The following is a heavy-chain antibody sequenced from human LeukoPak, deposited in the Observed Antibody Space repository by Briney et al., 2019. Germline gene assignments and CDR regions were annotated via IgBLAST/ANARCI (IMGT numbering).Heavy chain of an antibody. Sequence: SQALSLTCAISGDSFSSNSVTWNWIRQSPSRGLEWLGRTYYRSTWYNDYAVSVRGRVTVNPDTSKNQFSLHLNSVTPEDTAVYYCARRLTQYDCFDPWGQGILVTVSS. CDR2: TYYRSTWYN. CDR1: GDSFSSNSVT. D-gene: IGHD2-2*01. CDR3: ARRLTQYDCFDP. J-gene: IGHJ5*02. V-gene: IGHV6-1*01.